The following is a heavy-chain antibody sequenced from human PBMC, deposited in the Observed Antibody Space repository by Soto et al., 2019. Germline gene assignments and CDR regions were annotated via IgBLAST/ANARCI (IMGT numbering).Heavy chain of an antibody. J-gene: IGHJ1*01. Sequence: GWSLRLSCAASGFTFSSYAMSWVRQAPGKGLEWVSAISGSGGSTYYADSVKGRFTISRDNSKNTLYLQMNSLRAEDTAVYYCAKDVVPAPSGWYGFEYFQHWGQGTLVTVSS. V-gene: IGHV3-23*01. CDR2: ISGSGGST. D-gene: IGHD6-19*01. CDR3: AKDVVPAPSGWYGFEYFQH. CDR1: GFTFSSYA.